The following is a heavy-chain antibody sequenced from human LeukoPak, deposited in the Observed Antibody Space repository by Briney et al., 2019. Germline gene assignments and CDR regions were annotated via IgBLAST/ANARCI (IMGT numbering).Heavy chain of an antibody. J-gene: IGHJ4*02. Sequence: KSSETLSLTCTVSGGSISSSNHYWGWIRQPPGKGLEWIGNIYYSGSTYYNPSLKSRVTISVDTSKNQFSLKLSSVTAADTAIYYCARHCSGRSDYYLDYWGQGTLVAVSS. CDR2: IYYSGST. V-gene: IGHV4-39*01. CDR1: GGSISSSNHY. CDR3: ARHCSGRSDYYLDY. D-gene: IGHD6-25*01.